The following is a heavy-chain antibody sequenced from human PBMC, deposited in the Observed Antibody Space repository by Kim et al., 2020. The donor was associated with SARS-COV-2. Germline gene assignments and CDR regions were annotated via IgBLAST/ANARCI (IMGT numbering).Heavy chain of an antibody. J-gene: IGHJ4*02. Sequence: ASVKVSCKASGYTFTTYGMNWVRQAPGQGLEWMGWINTNTGNTTFAQDFTGRFVFTLNTSVSTAYMQLSSLKAEDTAVYYCARIFYDSSVYYYVYYWCQG. D-gene: IGHD3-22*01. CDR2: INTNTGNT. CDR3: ARIFYDSSVYYYVYY. CDR1: GYTFTTYG. V-gene: IGHV7-4-1*02.